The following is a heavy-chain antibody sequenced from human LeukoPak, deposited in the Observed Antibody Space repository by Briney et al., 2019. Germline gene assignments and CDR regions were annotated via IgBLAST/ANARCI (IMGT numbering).Heavy chain of an antibody. V-gene: IGHV1-2*02. J-gene: IGHJ6*02. CDR3: ARGGSAAGNIHYYYGMDV. D-gene: IGHD6-13*01. Sequence: ASVKVSCKASGYTFTGYYMHWVRQAPGQGLEWMGWIDPNSGGTNYAQKFQGRVTMTRDTSISTAYMELSRLRSDDTAVYYCARGGSAAGNIHYYYGMDVWGQGTTVTVSS. CDR1: GYTFTGYY. CDR2: IDPNSGGT.